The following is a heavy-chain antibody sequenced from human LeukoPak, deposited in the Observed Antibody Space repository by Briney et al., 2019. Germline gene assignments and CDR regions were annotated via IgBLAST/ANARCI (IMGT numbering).Heavy chain of an antibody. V-gene: IGHV3-48*01. Sequence: PGGSLRLSCAASGFTFSNYWMNWVRQAPGKGLEWVSYISSSSSTIYYADSVKGRFTISRDNAKNSLYLQMNSLRAEDTAVYYCARASGYSSSWYRVHWFDPWGQGTLVTVSS. J-gene: IGHJ5*02. CDR2: ISSSSSTI. D-gene: IGHD6-13*01. CDR3: ARASGYSSSWYRVHWFDP. CDR1: GFTFSNYW.